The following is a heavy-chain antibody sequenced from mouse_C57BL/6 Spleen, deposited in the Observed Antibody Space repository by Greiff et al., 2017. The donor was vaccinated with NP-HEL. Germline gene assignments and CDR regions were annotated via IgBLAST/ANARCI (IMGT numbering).Heavy chain of an antibody. CDR1: GYTFTDYY. CDR2: INPNNGGT. D-gene: IGHD2-4*01. V-gene: IGHV1-26*01. J-gene: IGHJ4*01. CDR3: GRDDDDVPYYAMDY. Sequence: EVQLQQSGPELVKPGASVKISCKASGYTFTDYYMNWVKQSHGKSLEWIGDINPNNGGTSYNQKFKGKATLTVDKSSSTAYMELRSLTSEDSAVYDWGRDDDDVPYYAMDYWGQGSSVTVAS.